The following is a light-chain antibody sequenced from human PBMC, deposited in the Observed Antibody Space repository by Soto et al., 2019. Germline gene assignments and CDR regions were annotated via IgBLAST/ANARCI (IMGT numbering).Light chain of an antibody. Sequence: DIQMTQSPSTLSASVGDRVTITCRASQNIRSRLAWFQQKPGKAPKLLIYAASSLQSGVPSRFSGSGSETDFTLTISSLQPEDFATYSCQQSYNTTWTFGQGTKVDIK. CDR2: AAS. CDR3: QQSYNTTWT. V-gene: IGKV1-39*01. CDR1: QNIRSR. J-gene: IGKJ1*01.